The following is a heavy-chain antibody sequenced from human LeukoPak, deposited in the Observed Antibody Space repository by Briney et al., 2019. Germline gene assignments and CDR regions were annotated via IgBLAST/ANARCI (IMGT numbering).Heavy chain of an antibody. V-gene: IGHV4-4*08. Sequence: SETLSLTCIVSYGSISSYYWSWIRQPPGKGLEWIGQIYSSGITNYSPSLKSRVTISVDTSKNQFSLKLTSVTAADTAVYYCAREDSLDDTSPGAFDYWGQGTLVTVSS. CDR2: IYSSGIT. CDR1: YGSISSYY. J-gene: IGHJ4*02. CDR3: AREDSLDDTSPGAFDY. D-gene: IGHD3-9*01.